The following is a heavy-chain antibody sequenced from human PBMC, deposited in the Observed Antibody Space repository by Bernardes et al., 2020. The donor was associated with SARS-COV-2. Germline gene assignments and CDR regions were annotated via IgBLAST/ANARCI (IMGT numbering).Heavy chain of an antibody. CDR1: GGSISTYY. D-gene: IGHD2-21*01. V-gene: IGHV4-59*01. CDR2: IYYNGKT. CDR3: ARDLYGGGGV. J-gene: IGHJ6*02. Sequence: SETLSLTRTVSGGSISTYYWSWIRQTPGKGLEWIGHIYYNGKTSYNPSLKSRVTISVDTSKNDFTLNLSPVTAADTAVYYCARDLYGGGGVWGQGTTVTVSS.